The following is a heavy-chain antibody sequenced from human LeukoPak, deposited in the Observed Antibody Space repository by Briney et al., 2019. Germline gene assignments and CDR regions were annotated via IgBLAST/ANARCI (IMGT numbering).Heavy chain of an antibody. Sequence: GGSLRLSCAASGFTFSSYSMNWVRQAPGKWLEWVSSISSSSSYICYADSVKGRFTISRDNAKNSLYLQMNSLRAEDTAVYYCARDQRNYDILTGYYEYYFDYWGQGTLVTVSS. D-gene: IGHD3-9*01. J-gene: IGHJ4*02. V-gene: IGHV3-21*01. CDR3: ARDQRNYDILTGYYEYYFDY. CDR2: ISSSSSYI. CDR1: GFTFSSYS.